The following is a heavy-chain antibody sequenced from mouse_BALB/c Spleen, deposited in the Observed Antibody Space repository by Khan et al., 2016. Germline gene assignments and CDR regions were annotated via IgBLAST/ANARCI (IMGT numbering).Heavy chain of an antibody. CDR2: ISYSGST. CDR1: GYSITSDYA. V-gene: IGHV3-2*02. CDR3: ARSDYDYWYFDV. J-gene: IGHJ1*01. D-gene: IGHD2-4*01. Sequence: EVQLQESGPGLVKPSQSLSLTCTVTGYSITSDYAWNWIRQFPGNKLEWMGYISYSGSTSYNPSLKSRISITRDTSKNQFFLQLNSVTTEDTATYYYARSDYDYWYFDVWGAGTTVTVSS.